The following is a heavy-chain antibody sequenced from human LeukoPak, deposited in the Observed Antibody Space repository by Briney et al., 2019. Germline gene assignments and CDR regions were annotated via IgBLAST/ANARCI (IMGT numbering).Heavy chain of an antibody. V-gene: IGHV1-18*01. CDR2: ISAYNGNT. Sequence: ASVKVSCKASGYTFTSYGISWVRQAPGQGLEWMGWISAYNGNTNYAQKLQGRVTMTTDTSTSTAYMELSRLRSDDTAVYYCARASGYSSGSYAFDIWGQGTMVTVSS. CDR3: ARASGYSSGSYAFDI. J-gene: IGHJ3*02. D-gene: IGHD6-19*01. CDR1: GYTFTSYG.